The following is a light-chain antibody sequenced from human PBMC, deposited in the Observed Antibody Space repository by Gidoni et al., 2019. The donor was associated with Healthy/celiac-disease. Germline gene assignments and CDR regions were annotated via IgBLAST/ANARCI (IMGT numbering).Light chain of an antibody. CDR3: QQYDNLLFIT. J-gene: IGKJ5*01. V-gene: IGKV1-33*01. Sequence: DIQMTPSPSSLSASVGDRVTITCQASQDIINYLNWYQQKTGKAPKLLIYDASNLETGVPSRFSGSGSGTDFTFTISSLQPEDIATYYCQQYDNLLFITFGQGTRLEIK. CDR1: QDIINY. CDR2: DAS.